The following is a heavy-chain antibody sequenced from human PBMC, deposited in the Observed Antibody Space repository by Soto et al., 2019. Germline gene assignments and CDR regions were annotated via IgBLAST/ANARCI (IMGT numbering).Heavy chain of an antibody. V-gene: IGHV1-69*13. CDR3: ARADPPSYYFDY. CDR2: IIPIFGTA. Sequence: SVKVSCKASGGTFSSYAISWVRQAPGQGLEWMGGIIPIFGTANYAQKFQGRVTITADESTSTAYMELSSLRSEDTAEYYCARADPPSYYFDYWGQGTLVTVSS. J-gene: IGHJ4*02. D-gene: IGHD6-19*01. CDR1: GGTFSSYA.